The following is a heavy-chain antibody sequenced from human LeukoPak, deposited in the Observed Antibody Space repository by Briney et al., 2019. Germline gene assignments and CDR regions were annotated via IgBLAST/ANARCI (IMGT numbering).Heavy chain of an antibody. Sequence: SETLSLTCTVSGGSISSYYWSWIRQPPGKGLEWIGYINYSGSTSYNPSLKSRVTISVDTSKNQFSLKLTSVTAADTAVYYCARIYYSSSYDYWYFDLWGRGTLVTVSS. V-gene: IGHV4-59*01. D-gene: IGHD6-13*01. CDR1: GGSISSYY. CDR2: INYSGST. CDR3: ARIYYSSSYDYWYFDL. J-gene: IGHJ2*01.